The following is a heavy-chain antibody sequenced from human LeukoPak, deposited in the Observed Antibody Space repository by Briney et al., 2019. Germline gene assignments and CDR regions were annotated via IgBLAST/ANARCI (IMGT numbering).Heavy chain of an antibody. V-gene: IGHV3-66*01. CDR2: IYSGGST. J-gene: IGHJ4*02. CDR3: VRGVVSAIGRDY. CDR1: GFTVSSSY. D-gene: IGHD2-21*02. Sequence: PGGSLRLSCAASGFTVSSSYMTWVRQAPGKGLEWVSVIYSGGSTFYADSVKGRFTISRDNSKNMLYLQMNSLRAEDTAVYYCVRGVVSAIGRDYWGQGILVTVSS.